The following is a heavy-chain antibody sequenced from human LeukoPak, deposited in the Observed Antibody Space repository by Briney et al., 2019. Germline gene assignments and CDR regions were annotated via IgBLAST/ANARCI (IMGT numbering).Heavy chain of an antibody. J-gene: IGHJ5*02. CDR1: GYIFTRYA. CDR3: ARAMDQLLGGWFDL. Sequence: GASVKVSCKAAGYIFTRYAMNWVRQAPGQGLEWMGWINTNTGNPTYAQGFTGRFVFSLDTSVSTAYVQISSLKAEDTAVYYCARAMDQLLGGWFDLWGQGTLVTVSS. CDR2: INTNTGNP. V-gene: IGHV7-4-1*02. D-gene: IGHD2-15*01.